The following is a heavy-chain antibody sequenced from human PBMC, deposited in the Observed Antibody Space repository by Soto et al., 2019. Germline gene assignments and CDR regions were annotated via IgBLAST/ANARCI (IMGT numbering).Heavy chain of an antibody. Sequence: SVKVSCKASGGTFSSYAISWVRQAPGQEIEWMGGIIPIFGTANYAQKFQGRVTITADESTSTAYMELSSLRSDDSAVYYCVKYQGVYSGYDSRYYYYVMDFCGQGTTVTVSS. V-gene: IGHV1-69*13. D-gene: IGHD5-12*01. CDR3: VKYQGVYSGYDSRYYYYVMDF. CDR2: IIPIFGTA. J-gene: IGHJ6*02. CDR1: GGTFSSYA.